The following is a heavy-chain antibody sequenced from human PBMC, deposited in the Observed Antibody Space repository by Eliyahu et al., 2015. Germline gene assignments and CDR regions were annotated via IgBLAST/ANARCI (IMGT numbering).Heavy chain of an antibody. D-gene: IGHD6-19*01. CDR3: ARHDTRPIAVAGSTAFDP. CDR2: IHYSGNT. CDR1: GXSISSSTYY. Sequence: QLQLQESGPGLVKPSETLSLTCIVSGXSISSSTYYWGWIRQPPGKGLEXIGXIHYSGNTYYNPSLKSRVTISVDMSKKQFSLRLSSVTAADTAVYYCARHDTRPIAVAGSTAFDPWGQGILVTVSS. V-gene: IGHV4-39*01. J-gene: IGHJ5*02.